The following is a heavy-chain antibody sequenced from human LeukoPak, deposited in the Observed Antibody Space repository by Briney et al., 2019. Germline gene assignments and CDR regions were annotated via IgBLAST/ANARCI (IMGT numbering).Heavy chain of an antibody. D-gene: IGHD1-26*01. CDR2: IRYDGTNK. J-gene: IGHJ3*02. CDR1: GFTFSSCG. Sequence: PGGSLRLSCAASGFTFSSCGVHWVRQAPGKGLEWVAFIRYDGTNKYYADSVKRRFTISRDNSKNTLSLQMNSLRTEDTAVYYCAKGSGSWDAFDIWGQGTMVTVSS. V-gene: IGHV3-30*02. CDR3: AKGSGSWDAFDI.